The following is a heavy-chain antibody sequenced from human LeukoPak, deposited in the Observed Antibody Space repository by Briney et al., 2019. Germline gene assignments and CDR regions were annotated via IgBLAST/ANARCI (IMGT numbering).Heavy chain of an antibody. CDR2: IYYSGST. J-gene: IGHJ4*02. D-gene: IGHD3-3*01. CDR1: GGSISSSSYY. Sequence: SETLSLTCTVSGGSISSSSYYWGWIRQPPGKGLERIGSIYYSGSTYYNPSLKSRVTISVDTSKNQFSLKLSSVTAADTAVYYCARDGTSYYDFWSGYSYYFDYWGQGTLVTVSS. CDR3: ARDGTSYYDFWSGYSYYFDY. V-gene: IGHV4-39*07.